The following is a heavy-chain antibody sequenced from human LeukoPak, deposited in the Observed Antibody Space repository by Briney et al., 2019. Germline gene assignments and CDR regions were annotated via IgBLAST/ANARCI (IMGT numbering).Heavy chain of an antibody. CDR3: ARVWGLVRFDP. CDR1: GYTFTSYW. CDR2: IYPGDSDT. Sequence: GASVKVSCKASGYTFTSYWIGWVRQMPGKGLEWMGIIYPGDSDTRYSPSFQGQVTISADKSISTAYLQWSSLKASDTAMYYCARVWGLVRFDPWGQGTLVTVSS. J-gene: IGHJ5*02. D-gene: IGHD7-27*01. V-gene: IGHV5-51*01.